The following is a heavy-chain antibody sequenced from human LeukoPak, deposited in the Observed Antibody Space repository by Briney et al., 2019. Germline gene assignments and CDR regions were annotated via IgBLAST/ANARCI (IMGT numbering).Heavy chain of an antibody. CDR1: GFIFSNYG. J-gene: IGHJ4*02. V-gene: IGHV3-33*06. Sequence: GRSLRLSCEASGFIFSNYGMHWIRQAPGKGLEWVAVIWYDASKEYYQNSVEGRFTISRDDSKNTLYLQMNSLRAEDTAVYYCAKDEPGTYSPSDYWGQGTLVTVSS. CDR3: AKDEPGTYSPSDY. D-gene: IGHD3-10*01. CDR2: IWYDASKE.